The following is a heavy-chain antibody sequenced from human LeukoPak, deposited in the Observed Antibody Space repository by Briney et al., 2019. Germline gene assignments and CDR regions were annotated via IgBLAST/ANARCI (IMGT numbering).Heavy chain of an antibody. Sequence: ASLKVSCKVSGDTFTDLSMNWVRQAPGKGLEWMGGFDPEDVETIYAQKFQGRVTMTEDTSTATAYMDLSSLRPDDTAVYYCATDFYRGRQFDYWGQGTLVTVSS. V-gene: IGHV1-24*01. CDR3: ATDFYRGRQFDY. J-gene: IGHJ4*02. CDR1: GDTFTDLS. D-gene: IGHD2/OR15-2a*01. CDR2: FDPEDVET.